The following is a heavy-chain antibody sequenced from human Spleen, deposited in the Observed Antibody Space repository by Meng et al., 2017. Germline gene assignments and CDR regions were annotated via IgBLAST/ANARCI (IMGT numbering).Heavy chain of an antibody. Sequence: ESLKISCGVSGGSLNTYYWTWIRQPPGKGLEWIGEVSHGGSTDYNPSLKSRVTMSVDMSKNQFSLKLSSVTAADTAVYYCARGRHIVRGAINYYYYGMDVWGQGTTVTVSS. CDR3: ARGRHIVRGAINYYYYGMDV. D-gene: IGHD3-10*01. J-gene: IGHJ6*02. V-gene: IGHV4-34*01. CDR2: VSHGGST. CDR1: GGSLNTYY.